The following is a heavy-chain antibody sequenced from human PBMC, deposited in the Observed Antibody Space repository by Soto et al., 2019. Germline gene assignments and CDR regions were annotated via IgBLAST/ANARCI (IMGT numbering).Heavy chain of an antibody. CDR1: GASVSSTSTA. Sequence: QVQLQQSGPGLVQPSQTLSLTCAISGASVSSTSTAWSWIRQSPSRGLEWLGRTYYRSNWYSDYAVSVKRRITIIPHTSKNQLSLQPQSVTPEYTAVYYCARRSYYSGWLWGQGTLVTVAS. CDR2: TYYRSNWYS. V-gene: IGHV6-1*01. J-gene: IGHJ4*02. CDR3: ARRSYYSGWL. D-gene: IGHD6-19*01.